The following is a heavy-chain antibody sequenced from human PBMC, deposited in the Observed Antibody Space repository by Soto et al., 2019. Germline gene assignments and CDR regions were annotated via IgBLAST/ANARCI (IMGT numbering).Heavy chain of an antibody. V-gene: IGHV4-31*03. Sequence: QVQLQESGPGLVKPSQTLSLTCTVSGGSISSGGYYWSWIRQHPGKGLEWIGYIYYSGSTYYNTYLESRVTRSVDTSKNQFSLKLSSVTAADTAVYYCAGGGRVYQLVSDYWGQGTLVTVSS. CDR1: GGSISSGGYY. CDR2: IYYSGST. CDR3: AGGGRVYQLVSDY. J-gene: IGHJ4*02. D-gene: IGHD6-6*01.